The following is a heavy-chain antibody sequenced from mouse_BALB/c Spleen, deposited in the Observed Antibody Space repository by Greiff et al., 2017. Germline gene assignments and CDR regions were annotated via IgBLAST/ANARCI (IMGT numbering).Heavy chain of an antibody. CDR1: GFTFSSYG. V-gene: IGHV5-6-3*01. CDR3: ARDVIYYGNYVGYFDV. D-gene: IGHD2-1*01. CDR2: INSNGGST. J-gene: IGHJ1*01. Sequence: EVMLVESGGGLVQPGGSLKLSCAASGFTFSSYGMSWVRQTPDKRLELVATINSNGGSTYYPDSVKGRFTISRDNAKNTLYLQMSSLKSEDTAMYYCARDVIYYGNYVGYFDVGGAGTTVTVSS.